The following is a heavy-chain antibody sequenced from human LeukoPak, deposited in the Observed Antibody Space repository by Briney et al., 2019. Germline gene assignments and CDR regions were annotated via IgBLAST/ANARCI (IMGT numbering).Heavy chain of an antibody. CDR2: ISLSGSTT. CDR1: GFPFSREK. V-gene: IGHV3-48*03. Sequence: PGGSLRLSCAASGFPFSREKMHWVRQAPEKGLEWVSYISLSGSTTYYADSVRGRFTISKDNAKNSLYLQMNSLRAEDTAVYYWAREGYFNFDYWGQGTLVSVSS. J-gene: IGHJ4*02. D-gene: IGHD2-15*01. CDR3: AREGYFNFDY.